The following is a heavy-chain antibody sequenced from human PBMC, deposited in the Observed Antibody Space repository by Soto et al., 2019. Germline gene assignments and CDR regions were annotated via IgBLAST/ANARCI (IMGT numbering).Heavy chain of an antibody. D-gene: IGHD3-10*01. CDR1: GFTFSSYG. CDR3: AKAYGSGSRYYYYGMDV. V-gene: IGHV3-30*18. Sequence: PGGSLRLSCAASGFTFSSYGMHWVRQAPGKGLEWVAVISYDGRNKYYADSVKGRFTISRDNSKNTLYLQMNSLRAEDTAVYYCAKAYGSGSRYYYYGMDVWGQGTTVTVSS. J-gene: IGHJ6*02. CDR2: ISYDGRNK.